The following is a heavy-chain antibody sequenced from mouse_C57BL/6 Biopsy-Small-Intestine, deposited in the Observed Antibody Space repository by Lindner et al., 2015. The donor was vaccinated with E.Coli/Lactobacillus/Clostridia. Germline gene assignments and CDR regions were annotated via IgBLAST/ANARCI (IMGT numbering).Heavy chain of an antibody. Sequence: VQLQESGGGLVEPGGSLKLSYAASGFTFSDFGIHWIRQVPEKGLEWVAYISSGSSFIYYADTVKGRFTVSRDNGKKTLFLQMTSLRSEDTAMYYCARRGITTVVGHWYFDFWGTGTTVTVSS. CDR3: ARRGITTVVGHWYFDF. V-gene: IGHV5-17*01. CDR1: GFTFSDFG. D-gene: IGHD1-1*01. J-gene: IGHJ1*03. CDR2: ISSGSSFI.